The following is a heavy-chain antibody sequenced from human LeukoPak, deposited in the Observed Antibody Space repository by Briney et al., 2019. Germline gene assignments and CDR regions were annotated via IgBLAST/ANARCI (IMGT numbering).Heavy chain of an antibody. J-gene: IGHJ4*02. V-gene: IGHV3-53*05. Sequence: GGSLRLSCVVSGFTVSNNYMKWVRQAPGKGLEWVSTIYGGGSTYYADSVRGRFTISRDNSKNTLYLQMNSLRAEDTAVYYCAKERGRTDVLRYFDWLPAFDYWGQGTLVTVSS. CDR2: IYGGGST. D-gene: IGHD3-9*01. CDR3: AKERGRTDVLRYFDWLPAFDY. CDR1: GFTVSNNY.